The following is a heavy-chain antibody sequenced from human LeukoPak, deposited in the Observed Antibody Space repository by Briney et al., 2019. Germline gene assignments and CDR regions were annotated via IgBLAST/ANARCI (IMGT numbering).Heavy chain of an antibody. D-gene: IGHD6-19*01. CDR2: IKQDGSEK. CDR3: ARDRGSSGWYEFDY. CDR1: GFTSSSYL. Sequence: GGSLRLCCAASGFTSSSYLMSWVRQAPGKGLEWVANIKQDGSEKYYVDSVKGRFTISRDNAKNSLYLQMNSLRAEDTAVYYCARDRGSSGWYEFDYWGQGTLVTVSS. V-gene: IGHV3-7*01. J-gene: IGHJ4*02.